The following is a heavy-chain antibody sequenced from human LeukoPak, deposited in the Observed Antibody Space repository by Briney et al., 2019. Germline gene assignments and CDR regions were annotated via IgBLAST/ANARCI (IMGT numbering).Heavy chain of an antibody. D-gene: IGHD4-17*01. CDR2: ISYDGSNK. V-gene: IGHV3-30-3*01. CDR1: GFPFSSYA. CDR3: TRERGYGSDY. Sequence: GGSLRLSCADSGFPFSSYAMHWVRQAPGKGLEWVAVISYDGSNKYYADSVKGRFTISRDNSKNTLYLQMNGLRGEDTAVYYCTRERGYGSDYWGQGTLVTVSS. J-gene: IGHJ4*02.